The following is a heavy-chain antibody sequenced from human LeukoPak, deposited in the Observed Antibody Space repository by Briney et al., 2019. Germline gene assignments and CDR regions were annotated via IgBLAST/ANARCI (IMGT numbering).Heavy chain of an antibody. J-gene: IGHJ4*02. CDR3: AKDGAGSQSYCSSTSCYVDY. D-gene: IGHD2-2*01. CDR2: ISGSGGTT. CDR1: GFIFSRYG. V-gene: IGHV3-23*01. Sequence: GGSLRLSCAASGFIFSRYGMSWVRQAPGKGLEWVSAISGSGGTTYYADSVKGRFTISRDNSKSTLYLQMNSLRAEDTAVYYCAKDGAGSQSYCSSTSCYVDYWGQGTLVTVSS.